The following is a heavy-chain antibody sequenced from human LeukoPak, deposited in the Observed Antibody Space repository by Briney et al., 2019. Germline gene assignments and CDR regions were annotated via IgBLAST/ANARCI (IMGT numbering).Heavy chain of an antibody. CDR3: ARGHSLYYYDSSGYADY. D-gene: IGHD3-22*01. CDR1: GYTFTSYG. J-gene: IGHJ4*02. V-gene: IGHV1-18*01. CDR2: ISAYNGNT. Sequence: ASAKVSCKASGYTFTSYGISWVRQAPGQGLEWMGWISAYNGNTNYAQKLQGRVTMTTDTSTSTAYMELRSLRSDDTAVYYCARGHSLYYYDSSGYADYWGQGTLVTVSS.